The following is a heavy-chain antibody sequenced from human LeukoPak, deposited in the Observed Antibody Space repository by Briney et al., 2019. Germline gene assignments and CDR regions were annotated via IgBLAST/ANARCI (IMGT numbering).Heavy chain of an antibody. CDR3: ARASRDGYNQNFDH. J-gene: IGHJ4*02. Sequence: GESLKISCKGLGYSVSSYWNAWVRQRPGKDLEWMGIIYPGGSETRYDPSFQGQVTISADSSTSTAYLQWSSLRASDTAMYYCARASRDGYNQNFDHWGQGTLVTVSS. CDR2: IYPGGSET. V-gene: IGHV5-51*01. D-gene: IGHD5-24*01. CDR1: GYSVSSYW.